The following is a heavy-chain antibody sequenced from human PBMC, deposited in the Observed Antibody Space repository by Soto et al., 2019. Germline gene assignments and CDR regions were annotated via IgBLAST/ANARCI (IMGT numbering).Heavy chain of an antibody. V-gene: IGHV4-59*01. J-gene: IGHJ4*02. CDR2: IYYSGST. CDR1: GGSISSYY. CDR3: ARDLGGYCGDPIFDY. D-gene: IGHD4-17*01. Sequence: SETLSLTCTVSGGSISSYYWSWIRQPPGKGLEWIGYIYYSGSTNYNPSLKSRVTISVDTSKNQFSLKLSSVTAADTAVYYCARDLGGYCGDPIFDYWGQGTLVTVSS.